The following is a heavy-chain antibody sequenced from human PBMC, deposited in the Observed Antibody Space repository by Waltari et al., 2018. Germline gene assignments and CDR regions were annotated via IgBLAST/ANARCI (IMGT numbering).Heavy chain of an antibody. V-gene: IGHV4-31*01. J-gene: IGHJ3*02. CDR2: IYYSGST. CDR3: ARMGDSSGYYDAFDI. Sequence: QVQLQESGPGLVKPSQTLSLTCTVSGGSISSGGYSCSWIRPPPGKGLEWIGYIYYSGSTYYNPSLKSLVTISVDTSKNQFSLKLSSVTAADTAVYYCARMGDSSGYYDAFDIWGQGTMVTVSS. CDR1: GGSISSGGYS. D-gene: IGHD3-22*01.